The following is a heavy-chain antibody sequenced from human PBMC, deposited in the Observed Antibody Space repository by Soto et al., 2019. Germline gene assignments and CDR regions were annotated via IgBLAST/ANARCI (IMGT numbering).Heavy chain of an antibody. CDR2: ISYDGSNK. D-gene: IGHD1-26*01. V-gene: IGHV3-30*18. Sequence: QVQLVESGGGVVQPGRSLRLSCAASGFTFSSYGMHWVRQAPGKGLEWVAVISYDGSNKYYADSVKGRFTSSRDNSKNTLYLQMNSLRAEDTAVYYCAKDSGSYIYYYYGMDVWGQGTTVTVSS. CDR3: AKDSGSYIYYYYGMDV. CDR1: GFTFSSYG. J-gene: IGHJ6*02.